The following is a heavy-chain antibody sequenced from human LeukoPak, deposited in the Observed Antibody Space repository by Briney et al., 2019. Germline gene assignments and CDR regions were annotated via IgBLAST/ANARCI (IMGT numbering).Heavy chain of an antibody. D-gene: IGHD2-2*01. J-gene: IGHJ4*02. V-gene: IGHV4-59*04. CDR3: AKRYCSSTTCYDDRGAFDY. Sequence: SETLSLACTVSGGSISSYYWDWIRQPPGKGLEWIGSIYHSGSTYYNPSLKSRVTMSVDTSKNQFSLKLSSVTAADTAVYYCAKRYCSSTTCYDDRGAFDYWGQGTLVTVSS. CDR1: GGSISSYY. CDR2: IYHSGST.